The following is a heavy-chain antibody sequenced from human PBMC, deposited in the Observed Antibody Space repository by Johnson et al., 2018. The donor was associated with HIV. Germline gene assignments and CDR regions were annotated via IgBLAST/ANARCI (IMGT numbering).Heavy chain of an antibody. Sequence: VQLVESGGGVVQPGRSLRLSCAASGFTFSRYWMSWVRQAPGKGLEWVSVIYSGGTTNYADSVKGRFTISRDNSKNTLYLQMNNLRAEDTAVYYCARDPSRSPGAFDIWGQGTMVTVSS. J-gene: IGHJ3*02. CDR2: IYSGGTT. CDR1: GFTFSRYW. V-gene: IGHV3-66*01. CDR3: ARDPSRSPGAFDI.